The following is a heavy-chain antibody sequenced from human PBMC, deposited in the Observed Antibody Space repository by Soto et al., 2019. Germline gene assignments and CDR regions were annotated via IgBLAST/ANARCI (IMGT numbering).Heavy chain of an antibody. CDR1: GYTFTSYA. V-gene: IGHV1-3*01. D-gene: IGHD4-17*01. CDR3: ARPLYADYFDY. J-gene: IGHJ4*02. Sequence: QVQLVQSGAEVKKPGASVKVSCKASGYTFTSYALHWVRQAPGQRLEWMGWVNAGNGYTKYSQNFQGRVTITRDTSATTSYMELSGLRSEDTAVYYCARPLYADYFDYGGQGTLVTVSS. CDR2: VNAGNGYT.